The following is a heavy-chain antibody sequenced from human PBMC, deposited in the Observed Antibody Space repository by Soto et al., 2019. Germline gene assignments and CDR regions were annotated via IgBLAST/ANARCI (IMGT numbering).Heavy chain of an antibody. J-gene: IGHJ5*02. CDR2: ISSSSSYI. V-gene: IGHV3-21*01. CDR3: ARDSSGWANWFDP. D-gene: IGHD6-19*01. CDR1: GFTFSSYG. Sequence: EVQLVESGGGLVKPGGSLRLSCAASGFTFSSYGMNWVRQAPGKGLEWVSSISSSSSYIYYADSVKGRFTISRDNAKNSLYLQMNSLRAEDTAVYYCARDSSGWANWFDPWGQGTLVTVSS.